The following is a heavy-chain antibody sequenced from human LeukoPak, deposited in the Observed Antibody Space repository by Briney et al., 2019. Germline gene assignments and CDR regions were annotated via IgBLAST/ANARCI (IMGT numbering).Heavy chain of an antibody. CDR3: ARGSRIEWSPFDY. CDR1: GYTFTSYG. Sequence: ASVKVSCKASGYTFTSYGISRVRQATGQGLEWMGWISAYNGNTNYAQKLRGRVTMTTDTSTNTAYMELRSLRSDDTAVYYCARGSRIEWSPFDYWGQGTLVTVSS. J-gene: IGHJ4*02. V-gene: IGHV1-18*01. D-gene: IGHD3-3*01. CDR2: ISAYNGNT.